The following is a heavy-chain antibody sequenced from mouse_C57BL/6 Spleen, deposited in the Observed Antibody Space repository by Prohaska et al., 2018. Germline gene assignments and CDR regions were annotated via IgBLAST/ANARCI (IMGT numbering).Heavy chain of an antibody. Sequence: MSCKASGYTFTDYYIHWVKQSHGKSLEWIGYIYTNNGGNGYNQKFKGKATLTVDKSSSTAYMELRSLTSEDSAVYYCARDYGSTWFAYWGQGTLVTVSA. CDR2: IYTNNGGN. CDR1: GYTFTDYY. CDR3: ARDYGSTWFAY. J-gene: IGHJ3*01. D-gene: IGHD1-1*01. V-gene: IGHV1-34*01.